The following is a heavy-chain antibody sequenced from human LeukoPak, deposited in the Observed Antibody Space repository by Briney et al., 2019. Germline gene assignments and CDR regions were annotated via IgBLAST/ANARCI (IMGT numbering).Heavy chain of an antibody. V-gene: IGHV3-7*03. CDR3: TKRGNYYAFDY. Sequence: GESLKISCKGSGYSFTSYWIGWVRQAPGKGLECVANIKQDGSEKYYVDSVKGRFTISRDNAKNSLYLQMNSLRAEDTALYYCTKRGNYYAFDYWGQGTLVTVSS. J-gene: IGHJ4*02. CDR1: GYSFTSYW. CDR2: IKQDGSEK. D-gene: IGHD1-26*01.